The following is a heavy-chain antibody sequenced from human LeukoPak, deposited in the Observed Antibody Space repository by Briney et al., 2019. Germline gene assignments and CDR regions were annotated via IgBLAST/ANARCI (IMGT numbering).Heavy chain of an antibody. CDR3: AKEPSGDYYVLDF. J-gene: IGHJ4*02. V-gene: IGHV3-30*02. Sequence: GGSLRLSCAASGFTFGSYGMHWVRQAPGKGLEWVTFIRSDGSNKYYADSVKGRFTISRDNSENTLYMQMNSLRPEDTAVYYCAKEPSGDYYVLDFWGQGTLVTVSS. D-gene: IGHD3-3*01. CDR2: IRSDGSNK. CDR1: GFTFGSYG.